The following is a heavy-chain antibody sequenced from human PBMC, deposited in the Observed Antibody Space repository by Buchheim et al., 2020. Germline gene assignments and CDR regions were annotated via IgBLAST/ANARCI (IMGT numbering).Heavy chain of an antibody. CDR3: GAGSYYYGMDV. D-gene: IGHD6-19*01. V-gene: IGHV3-7*03. CDR2: IKQDGSEK. CDR1: GFTFNSYW. J-gene: IGHJ6*02. Sequence: EVQLVESGGGLVQPGGSLRLSCAASGFTFNSYWMSWVRQAPGKGLEWVANIKQDGSEKYYVDSVKGLFTISRDNAKNSLYVQMNSLRAEDTAVYYCGAGSYYYGMDVWGQGTT.